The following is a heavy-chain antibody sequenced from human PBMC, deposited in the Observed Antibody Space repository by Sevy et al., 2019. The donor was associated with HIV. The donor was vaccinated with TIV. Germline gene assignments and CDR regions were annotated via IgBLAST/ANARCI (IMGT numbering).Heavy chain of an antibody. J-gene: IGHJ4*02. CDR3: AKDIGYSPQNHFDY. V-gene: IGHV3-9*01. D-gene: IGHD6-13*01. CDR2: ISWNSGSI. Sequence: GGSLRLSCAASGFTFDDYAMHWVRQAPGKGLEWVSRISWNSGSIDYADSVKGRFTISRDNAKNSLYLQMNSLRPEDTALYYCAKDIGYSPQNHFDYWGQGTLVTVSS. CDR1: GFTFDDYA.